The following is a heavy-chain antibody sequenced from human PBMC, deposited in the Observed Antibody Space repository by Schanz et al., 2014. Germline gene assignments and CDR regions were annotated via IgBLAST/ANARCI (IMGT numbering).Heavy chain of an antibody. CDR2: IRSDERDK. V-gene: IGHV3-30*02. J-gene: IGHJ4*02. D-gene: IGHD7-27*01. CDR3: AKDENWALTDY. Sequence: QVQLVESGGGLVKPGGSLRLSCAASGFIFNDYYMNWIRQAPGMGLEWVALIRSDERDKCYADSVKGRFSISRDNSKNTVYLQMNSLRPEDTAVYYCAKDENWALTDYWGQGTLVTVSS. CDR1: GFIFNDYY.